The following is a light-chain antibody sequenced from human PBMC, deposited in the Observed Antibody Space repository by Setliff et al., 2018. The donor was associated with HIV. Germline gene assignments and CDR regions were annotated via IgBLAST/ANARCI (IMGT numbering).Light chain of an antibody. CDR3: SSYTTSSTLYV. Sequence: ALTQPASVSGSPGQSITISCTGTSSDVGGYYSVSWYQQHPGKAPKLMIYDVINRPSGVSNRFSGSRSGNTASLTISGLQVEDEADYYCSSYTTSSTLYVFGPGTKVTVL. J-gene: IGLJ1*01. CDR2: DVI. CDR1: SSDVGGYYS. V-gene: IGLV2-14*03.